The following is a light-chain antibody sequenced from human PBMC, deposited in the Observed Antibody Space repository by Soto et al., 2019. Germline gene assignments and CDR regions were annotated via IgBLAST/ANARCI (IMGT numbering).Light chain of an antibody. CDR2: NSR. CDR3: QSHDSRLIAWV. V-gene: IGLV1-40*01. J-gene: IGLJ3*02. Sequence: QSVLTQPPSVSGAPGQRVTISCAGGSSNIGAGYDVHWYQQLPGTPPKLLIYNSRNRPSGVPDRFSASKSGTSASLAITGLQAEDEADYYCQSHDSRLIAWVFGGGTKVTVL. CDR1: SSNIGAGYD.